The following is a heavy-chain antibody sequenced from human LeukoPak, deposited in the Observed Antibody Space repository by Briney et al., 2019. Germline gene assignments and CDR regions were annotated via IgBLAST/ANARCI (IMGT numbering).Heavy chain of an antibody. CDR2: TFYRSKWYY. D-gene: IGHD3-10*01. V-gene: IGHV6-1*01. J-gene: IGHJ4*02. CDR3: ARKNTLVRGTRNPFDY. Sequence: SQTLSLTCAISGDSVSSNDAAWNWIRQSPSRGLEWLGRTFYRSKWYYDSAVSVKNRITINPDPSKIQFSLQLNSVTPEDTAVYYRARKNTLVRGTRNPFDYWGRGTLVTVSS. CDR1: GDSVSSNDAA.